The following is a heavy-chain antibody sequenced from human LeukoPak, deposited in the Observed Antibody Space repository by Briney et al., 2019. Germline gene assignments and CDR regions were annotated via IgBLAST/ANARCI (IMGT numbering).Heavy chain of an antibody. CDR3: ARDRAWNYFDY. CDR1: GFTFSRHG. CDR2: ISNDGSRK. Sequence: GRSLRLSCAPSGFTFSRHGMHWVRQAPGKGLEWVAIISNDGSRKYYAHSVEGRFTISRDSSKNTLCLQMDSLRAEDTAVYYCARDRAWNYFDYWGQGTLVTVSS. V-gene: IGHV3-30*03. J-gene: IGHJ4*02. D-gene: IGHD3-3*01.